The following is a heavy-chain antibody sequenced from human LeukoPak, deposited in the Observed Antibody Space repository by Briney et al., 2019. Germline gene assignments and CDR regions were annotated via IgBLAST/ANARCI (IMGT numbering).Heavy chain of an antibody. V-gene: IGHV4-34*01. CDR2: INHSGST. CDR3: ARAYGYYYDSSGYRNWFDP. J-gene: IGHJ5*02. Sequence: SETLSLTCAVYGGSFSGYYWSWIRQPPGKGLEWIGEINHSGSTNYNPSLKSRVTISVDTSKNQFSLKLSSVTAADTAVYYCARAYGYYYDSSGYRNWFDPWGQGTLVTVSS. D-gene: IGHD3-22*01. CDR1: GGSFSGYY.